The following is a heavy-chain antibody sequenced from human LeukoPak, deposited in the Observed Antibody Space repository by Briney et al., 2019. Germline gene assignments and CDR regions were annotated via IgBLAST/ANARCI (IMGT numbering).Heavy chain of an antibody. CDR1: GFSCSSYS. CDR2: ITTSSTYI. D-gene: IGHD6-19*01. J-gene: IGHJ4*02. CDR3: ARGKYRSGWFDY. Sequence: NSGGSLRLSGAASGFSCSSYSMSWVRQAPGEGLEWVSSITTSSTYISYADSVKGRFTISRDNAKNSLYLQMNSLRAEDTAVYYCARGKYRSGWFDYWGQGTLVTVSS. V-gene: IGHV3-21*01.